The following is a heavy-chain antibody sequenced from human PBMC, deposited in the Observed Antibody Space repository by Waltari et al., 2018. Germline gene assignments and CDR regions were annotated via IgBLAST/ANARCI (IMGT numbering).Heavy chain of an antibody. CDR2: IYYSGST. Sequence: QVQLQESGPGLVQPSQTLSLTCTVSGGSISSGDYYWSWIRPPPGKGLEWIGYIYYSGSTYYNPSLKSRVTISVDTSKNQFSLKLSSVTAADTAVYYCARDVPLTTVTNWYFDLWGRGTLVTVSS. D-gene: IGHD4-17*01. CDR1: GGSISSGDYY. CDR3: ARDVPLTTVTNWYFDL. V-gene: IGHV4-30-4*08. J-gene: IGHJ2*01.